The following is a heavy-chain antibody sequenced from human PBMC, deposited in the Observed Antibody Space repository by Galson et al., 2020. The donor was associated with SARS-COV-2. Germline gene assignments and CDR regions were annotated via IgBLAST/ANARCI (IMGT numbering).Heavy chain of an antibody. V-gene: IGHV1-69*13. CDR1: GGTFSSYA. CDR3: ARGITDYYDSRAWGYFDY. J-gene: IGHJ4*02. CDR2: IIPIFGTA. Sequence: SVKVSCKASGGTFSSYAISWVRQAPGQGLEWMGGIIPIFGTANYAQKFQGRVTITADESTSTAYMELSSLRSEDTAVYYCARGITDYYDSRAWGYFDYWGQGTLVTVSS. D-gene: IGHD3-22*01.